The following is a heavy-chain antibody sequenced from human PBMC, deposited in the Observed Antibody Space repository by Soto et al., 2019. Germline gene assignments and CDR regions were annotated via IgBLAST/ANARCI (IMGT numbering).Heavy chain of an antibody. J-gene: IGHJ4*02. CDR2: IYYSGST. Sequence: SETLSLTCTVSGGSISSSSYYWGWIRQPPGKGLEWIGNIYYSGSTYYNPSLKSRVTISVDTSKNQFSLKLSSVTAADTAVYYCARARDFWSGYWSEYYFDYWGQGTLVTVSS. CDR3: ARARDFWSGYWSEYYFDY. CDR1: GGSISSSSYY. V-gene: IGHV4-39*01. D-gene: IGHD3-3*01.